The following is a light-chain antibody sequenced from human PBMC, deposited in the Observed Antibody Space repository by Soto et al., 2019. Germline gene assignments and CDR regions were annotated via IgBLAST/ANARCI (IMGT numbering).Light chain of an antibody. V-gene: IGLV2-14*03. J-gene: IGLJ2*01. CDR1: SSDVGYHNY. CDR2: DAS. CDR3: SSYTSGSTLDVL. Sequence: QSVLTQPASVSGSPGQSITISCTGTSSDVGYHNYVSWYQQHPGKAPKLMIYDASDRPSGVSNRFSGSKSGNTASLTISGLQAEDEADYYCSSYTSGSTLDVLFGGGTKLTVL.